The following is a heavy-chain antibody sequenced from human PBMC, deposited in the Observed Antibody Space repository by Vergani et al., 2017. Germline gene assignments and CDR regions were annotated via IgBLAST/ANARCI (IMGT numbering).Heavy chain of an antibody. CDR1: GGSISSGSYY. CDR2: IYTSGST. V-gene: IGHV4-61*02. J-gene: IGHJ5*02. CDR3: ARGKSGYDFWCGYYLVS. Sequence: QVQLQESGPGLVKPSQTLSLTCTVSGGSISSGSYYWSWIRQPAGKGLEWIGRIYTSGSTNYNPSLKSRVTISVDTSKNQFSLKLSSVTAADAAVYYCARGKSGYDFWCGYYLVSWGQGTLVTVSS. D-gene: IGHD3-3*01.